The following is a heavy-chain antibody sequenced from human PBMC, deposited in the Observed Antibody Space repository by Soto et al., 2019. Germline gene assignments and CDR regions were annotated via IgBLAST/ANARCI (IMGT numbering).Heavy chain of an antibody. J-gene: IGHJ6*02. Sequence: ASVKVSCKASGGTFSSYAISWVRQAPGQGLEWMGGIIPIFGTANYAQKFQGRVTITADESTSTAYMELSSLRSEDTAVYYCARTDGSGSANYYYYGMDVGGQGTTGTVS. V-gene: IGHV1-69*13. CDR3: ARTDGSGSANYYYYGMDV. CDR1: GGTFSSYA. D-gene: IGHD3-10*01. CDR2: IIPIFGTA.